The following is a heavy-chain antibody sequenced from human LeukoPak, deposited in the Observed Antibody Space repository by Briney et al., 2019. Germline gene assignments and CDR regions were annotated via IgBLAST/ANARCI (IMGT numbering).Heavy chain of an antibody. CDR3: ARVRIAVAGTGAFDI. D-gene: IGHD6-19*01. Sequence: ASVKVSCKASGYTFTGYYMHWVRQAPGQELEWMGWINPNSGGTNYAQKFQGRVTMTRGTSISTAYMELSRLRSDDTAVYYCARVRIAVAGTGAFDIWGQGTMVTVSS. V-gene: IGHV1-2*02. CDR2: INPNSGGT. J-gene: IGHJ3*02. CDR1: GYTFTGYY.